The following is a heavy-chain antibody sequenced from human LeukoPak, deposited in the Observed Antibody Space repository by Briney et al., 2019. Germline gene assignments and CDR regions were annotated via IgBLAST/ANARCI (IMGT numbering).Heavy chain of an antibody. CDR1: GGTFSSYA. Sequence: SVKVSCKASGGTFSSYAISWVRRAPGQGREWMGRIIPIFGTANYAQKFQGRVTITTDESTSTAYMELSSLRSEDTAVYYCARGTYYYDSSGYYYWFDPWGQGTLVTVSS. V-gene: IGHV1-69*05. CDR2: IIPIFGTA. D-gene: IGHD3-22*01. CDR3: ARGTYYYDSSGYYYWFDP. J-gene: IGHJ5*02.